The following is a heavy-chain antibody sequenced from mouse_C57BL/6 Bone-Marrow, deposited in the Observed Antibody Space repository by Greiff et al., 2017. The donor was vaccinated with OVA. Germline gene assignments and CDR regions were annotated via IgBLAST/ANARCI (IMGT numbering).Heavy chain of an antibody. CDR3: ARKEETVPYYFDY. J-gene: IGHJ2*01. CDR2: INPSNGGT. D-gene: IGHD1-1*01. Sequence: QVQLQQPGTELVKPGASVKLSCKASGYTFTSYWMHWVKQRPGQGLEWIGNINPSNGGTNYNEKFKSKATLTVDKSSSTAYMQLSRLTSEDAAVYECARKEETVPYYFDYGGQGTTLTVSS. V-gene: IGHV1-53*01. CDR1: GYTFTSYW.